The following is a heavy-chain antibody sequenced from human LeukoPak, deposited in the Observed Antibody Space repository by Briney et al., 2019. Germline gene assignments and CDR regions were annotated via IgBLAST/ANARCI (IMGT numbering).Heavy chain of an antibody. CDR3: ARLSPPGEATISY. V-gene: IGHV4-39*01. D-gene: IGHD5-12*01. CDR2: IYYSGST. J-gene: IGHJ4*02. CDR1: GGSISSSSYY. Sequence: SETLSLTCTVSGGSISSSSYYWGWIRQPPGKGLEWIGSIYYSGSTYYNPSLKSRVTISVDTSKNQFSLKLSSVTAADTAVYYCARLSPPGEATISYWGQGTLVTVSS.